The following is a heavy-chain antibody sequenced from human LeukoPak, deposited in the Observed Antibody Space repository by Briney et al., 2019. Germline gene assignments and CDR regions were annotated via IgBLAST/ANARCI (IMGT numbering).Heavy chain of an antibody. CDR1: GGTFSSYA. Sequence: SVKVSCKASGGTFSSYAISWVRQAPGQGLEWMGGIIPIFGTANYAQKFQGRVTITADKSTSTAYMELSSLRSEDTAVCYCASHCSSTSCYAPAEYFQHWGQGTLVTVSS. CDR3: ASHCSSTSCYAPAEYFQH. V-gene: IGHV1-69*06. J-gene: IGHJ1*01. D-gene: IGHD2-2*01. CDR2: IIPIFGTA.